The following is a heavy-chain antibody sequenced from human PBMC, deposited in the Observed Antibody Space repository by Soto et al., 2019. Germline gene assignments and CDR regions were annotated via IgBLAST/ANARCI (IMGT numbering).Heavy chain of an antibody. CDR3: ARKDFWPPGPDL. V-gene: IGHV4-39*02. CDR2: IHYSGTT. CDR1: GGSISGSNNY. Sequence: QLQLQESGPGLVKPSETLSLSCSFSGGSISGSNNYWGWIRQPPGKGLEWIGSIHYSGTTYYKSPPRRRLTISVDTSKNRFSLRLTSVTAADTAVYFCARKDFWPPGPDLWGQGTLVTVSS. D-gene: IGHD3-3*01. J-gene: IGHJ5*02.